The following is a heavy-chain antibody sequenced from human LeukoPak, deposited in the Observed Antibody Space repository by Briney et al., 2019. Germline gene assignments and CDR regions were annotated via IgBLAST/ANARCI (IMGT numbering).Heavy chain of an antibody. Sequence: PGGSLRLSCAVSGFTFSNAWMSWVRQAPGRGLVWVSRIHIDGGSTYADSVKGRFTISRDNAKNTLYLQMGTLRGEDTAVYYWARGGSTYFDSWGHGTLVTVSS. CDR1: GFTFSNAW. J-gene: IGHJ4*01. V-gene: IGHV3-74*01. CDR2: IHIDGGST. CDR3: ARGGSTYFDS. D-gene: IGHD3-16*01.